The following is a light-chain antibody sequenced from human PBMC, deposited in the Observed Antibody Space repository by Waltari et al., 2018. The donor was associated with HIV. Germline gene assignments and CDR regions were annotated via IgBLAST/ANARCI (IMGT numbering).Light chain of an antibody. J-gene: IGLJ3*02. CDR1: SSNLGAGSD. Sequence: QSVVTQPPSASGAPGQRITISCSASSSNLGAGSDVHWYQQLPGTAPKVIIYDNNKRPSGVPDRFSGSKSGTSASLAITGLQAEDEAEYYCQSYDTSLSAVVFGGGTTLTVL. CDR2: DNN. CDR3: QSYDTSLSAVV. V-gene: IGLV1-40*01.